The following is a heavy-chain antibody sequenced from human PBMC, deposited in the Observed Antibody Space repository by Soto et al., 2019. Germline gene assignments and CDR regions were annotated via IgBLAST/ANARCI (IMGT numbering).Heavy chain of an antibody. D-gene: IGHD3-3*01. V-gene: IGHV1-3*01. Sequence: QVQLVQSGAEVKKPGASVKVSCKASGYTFTKYVIHWVRQAPGQRLEWMGWINAGNGNTKYSQKFQVRAIITSDTSARSAYMELSSLRSEDTAVYYCARATAKLITIYYGMDVWGQGTTVTVSS. CDR1: GYTFTKYV. CDR3: ARATAKLITIYYGMDV. CDR2: INAGNGNT. J-gene: IGHJ6*02.